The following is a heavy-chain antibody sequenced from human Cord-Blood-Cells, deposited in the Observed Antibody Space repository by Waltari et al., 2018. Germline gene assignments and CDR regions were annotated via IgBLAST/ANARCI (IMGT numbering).Heavy chain of an antibody. CDR2: IIPSVGTA. CDR3: ATNWGDVDRYLDL. V-gene: IGHV1-69*01. CDR1: GGTCRSYA. J-gene: IGHJ2*01. Sequence: VPLVQSAAAVQKPVSSVKDSCKAFGGTCRSYAISWVRQAPGQGREWMGGIIPSVGTANDAQKFQGRVTITADESTSTAYMELSSLRSEDTAVYYCATNWGDVDRYLDLWGRGTLVTVSS. D-gene: IGHD7-27*01.